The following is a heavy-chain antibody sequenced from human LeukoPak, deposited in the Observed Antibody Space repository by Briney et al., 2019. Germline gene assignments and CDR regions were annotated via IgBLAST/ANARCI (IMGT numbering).Heavy chain of an antibody. D-gene: IGHD6-19*01. J-gene: IGHJ4*02. CDR2: IYYSGST. Sequence: SETPSLTCTVSGGSISSYYWSWIRQPPGKGLEWIGYIYYSGSTNYNPSLRSRVTISVDTSKNQFSLKLSSVTAADTAVYYCARQNSVAGTLDYWGQGTLVTVSS. CDR1: GGSISSYY. CDR3: ARQNSVAGTLDY. V-gene: IGHV4-59*08.